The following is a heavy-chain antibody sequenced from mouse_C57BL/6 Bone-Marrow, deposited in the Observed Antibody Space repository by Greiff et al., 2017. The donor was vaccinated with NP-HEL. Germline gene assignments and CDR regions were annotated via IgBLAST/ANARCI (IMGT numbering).Heavy chain of an antibody. CDR1: GFTFSSYG. D-gene: IGHD2-3*01. Sequence: EVKLVESGGDLVKPGGSLKLSCAASGFTFSSYGMSWVRQTPDKRLEWVATISSGGSYTYYPDSVKGRFTISRDNAKNTLYLQMSSLKSEDTAMYYCARWLLPMDYWGQGTSVTVSS. CDR3: ARWLLPMDY. CDR2: ISSGGSYT. J-gene: IGHJ4*01. V-gene: IGHV5-6*02.